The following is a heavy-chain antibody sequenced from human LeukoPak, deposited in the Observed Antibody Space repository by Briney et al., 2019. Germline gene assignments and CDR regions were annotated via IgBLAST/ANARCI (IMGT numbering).Heavy chain of an antibody. J-gene: IGHJ4*02. Sequence: SETLSLTCAVYGGSFSGYYWSWIRQPPGKGLEWIGEINHSGSTNYNPSLKSRVTISVDTSKNQFSLKLSSVTAADTAVYYCARDGYSYYFDYWGQGTLVTVSS. CDR3: ARDGYSYYFDY. CDR1: GGSFSGYY. D-gene: IGHD5-24*01. CDR2: INHSGST. V-gene: IGHV4-34*01.